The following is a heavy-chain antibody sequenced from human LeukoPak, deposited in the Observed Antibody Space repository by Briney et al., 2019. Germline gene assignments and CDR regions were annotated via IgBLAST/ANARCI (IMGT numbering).Heavy chain of an antibody. CDR3: KVVPAAGDAFDI. CDR2: IWYDGSNK. V-gene: IGHV3-33*01. Sequence: GGSLRLSCAASGFTFSSYGMHWVRQAPGKGREGVAVIWYDGSNKYYADSVKGRFTISRDNSKNTLYLQMNSLRAEDTAVYYCKVVPAAGDAFDIWGQGTMVTVSS. D-gene: IGHD2-2*01. CDR1: GFTFSSYG. J-gene: IGHJ3*02.